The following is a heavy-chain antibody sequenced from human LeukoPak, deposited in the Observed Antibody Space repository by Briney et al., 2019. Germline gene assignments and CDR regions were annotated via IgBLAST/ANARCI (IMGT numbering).Heavy chain of an antibody. CDR2: ISPTAYT. V-gene: IGHV4-59*08. J-gene: IGHJ6*02. Sequence: SETLSLTCTVSGAFIGSYYWSWIRQPPGKGLEWIGYISPTAYTIYTPSLKSRVTISREMSANQFSLILSSVTAEDTAVYYCTRHGVVPVIGHGMAVWGQGTTVTVSS. D-gene: IGHD2-8*02. CDR3: TRHGVVPVIGHGMAV. CDR1: GAFIGSYY.